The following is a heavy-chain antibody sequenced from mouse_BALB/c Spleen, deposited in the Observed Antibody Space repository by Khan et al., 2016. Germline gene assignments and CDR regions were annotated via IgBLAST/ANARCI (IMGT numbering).Heavy chain of an antibody. D-gene: IGHD2-4*01. CDR1: GYSITSGYY. Sequence: VQLKESGPGLVKPSQSLSLTCSVTGYSITSGYYWNWIRQFPGNKLEWMGYISYDGINNYNPSLKNRISITRDTSKNQFFLKLNSVTTEDTATYYCTTSIYYNYAWFAYWGQGTLVTVSA. CDR2: ISYDGIN. J-gene: IGHJ3*01. V-gene: IGHV3-6*02. CDR3: TTSIYYNYAWFAY.